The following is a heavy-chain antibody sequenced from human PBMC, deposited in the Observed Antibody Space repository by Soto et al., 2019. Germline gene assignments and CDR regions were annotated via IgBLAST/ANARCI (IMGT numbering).Heavy chain of an antibody. CDR2: INAGNGNT. J-gene: IGHJ6*02. CDR1: GYTFTSYA. Sequence: ASVKVSCKASGYTFTSYAMHWVRQAPGQRLEWMGWINAGNGNTKYSQKFQGRVTITRDTSASTAYMELSSLRSEDTAVYYCAREDVYYDILTGPRTFGMDVWGQGTTVTVSS. CDR3: AREDVYYDILTGPRTFGMDV. V-gene: IGHV1-3*01. D-gene: IGHD3-9*01.